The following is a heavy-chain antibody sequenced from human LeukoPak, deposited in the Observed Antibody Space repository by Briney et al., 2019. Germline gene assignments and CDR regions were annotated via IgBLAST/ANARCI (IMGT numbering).Heavy chain of an antibody. Sequence: SETLSLTCTVSGGSISSHYWSWIRQPPGKGLEWIGYIYYSGSTNYNPSLKSRVTISVDTSRNQFSLKLSSVTAADTAVYYCARDGLERGYSYGYFDYWGQGTLVTVSS. D-gene: IGHD5-18*01. V-gene: IGHV4-59*11. CDR2: IYYSGST. J-gene: IGHJ4*02. CDR3: ARDGLERGYSYGYFDY. CDR1: GGSISSHY.